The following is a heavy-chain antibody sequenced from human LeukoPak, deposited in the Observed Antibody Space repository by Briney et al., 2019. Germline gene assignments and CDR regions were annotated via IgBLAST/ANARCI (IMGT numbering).Heavy chain of an antibody. D-gene: IGHD4-23*01. Sequence: GGSLRLSCAASGFKLKTYGMQWVRQAPGEGREWVVVVYYDVNQNYYGVSVKSPFTVSRDVSDTMLYLKISTPRADATAVYYCAIGGVATAWGAFDVWGQGTMVTVSS. CDR3: AIGGVATAWGAFDV. CDR2: VYYDVNQN. V-gene: IGHV3-33*01. J-gene: IGHJ3*01. CDR1: GFKLKTYG.